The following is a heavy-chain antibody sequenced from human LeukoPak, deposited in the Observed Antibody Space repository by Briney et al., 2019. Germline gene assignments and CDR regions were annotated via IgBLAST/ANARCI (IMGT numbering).Heavy chain of an antibody. J-gene: IGHJ5*02. CDR1: GYTFTGYY. CDR2: INPNSGGT. CDR3: ARATTVNNWFDP. V-gene: IGHV1-2*02. Sequence: ASVKVSCKASGYTFTGYYMHWVRQAPGQGLEWMGWINPNSGGTNYAQKFQGRVTMTRDTSISTAYMELSRLRSDDTAVYYCARATTVNNWFDPWGQGTLVTVSS. D-gene: IGHD4-11*01.